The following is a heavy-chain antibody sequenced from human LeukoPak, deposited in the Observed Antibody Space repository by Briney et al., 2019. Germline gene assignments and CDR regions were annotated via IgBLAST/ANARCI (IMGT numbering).Heavy chain of an antibody. J-gene: IGHJ4*02. CDR3: ARGDDFSGDH. CDR1: GFTFSTYG. CDR2: ISSRGTTM. V-gene: IGHV3-48*03. D-gene: IGHD3-16*01. Sequence: GGSLKLSCAASGFTFSTYGMNWVRQAPGKGLEWVSYISSRGTTMYYADSVKGRFTISRDNAKNSLFPQMNGLRVEDTAVYYCARGDDFSGDHWGQGTLVTVSS.